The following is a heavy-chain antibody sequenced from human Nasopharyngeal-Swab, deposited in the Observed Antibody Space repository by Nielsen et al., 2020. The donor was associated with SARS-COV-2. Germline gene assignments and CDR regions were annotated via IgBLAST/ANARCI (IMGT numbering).Heavy chain of an antibody. CDR2: IYYSGST. D-gene: IGHD3-10*01. J-gene: IGHJ5*02. V-gene: IGHV4-59*12. CDR3: ATTRDYYGSGSHGIDP. CDR1: GGSISSYY. Sequence: SETLSLTCTVSGGSISSYYWSWIRQPPGKGLEWIGYIYYSGSTNYNPSLKSRVTISVDTSKNQFSLKLSSVTAADTAVYYCATTRDYYGSGSHGIDPWGQGTLVTVSS.